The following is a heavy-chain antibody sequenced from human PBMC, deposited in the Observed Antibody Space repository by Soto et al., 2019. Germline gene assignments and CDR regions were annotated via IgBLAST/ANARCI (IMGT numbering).Heavy chain of an antibody. CDR1: GYTFTSYA. Sequence: ASVKVSCKASGYTFTSYAMHWVRQAPGQRLEWMGWINAGNGNTKYSQKFQGRVTITRDTSASTAYMELSSLRSEDTAVYYCAREYSSRWYSFDYWGQGTLVTVSS. D-gene: IGHD6-13*01. CDR3: AREYSSRWYSFDY. CDR2: INAGNGNT. V-gene: IGHV1-3*01. J-gene: IGHJ4*02.